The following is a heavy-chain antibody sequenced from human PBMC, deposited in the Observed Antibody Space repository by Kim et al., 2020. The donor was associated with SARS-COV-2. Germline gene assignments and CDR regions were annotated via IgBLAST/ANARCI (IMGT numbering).Heavy chain of an antibody. Sequence: ASVKVSCKASGYTFTSYGISWVRQAPGQGLEWMGWISAYNGNTNYAQKLQGRVTMTTDTSTSTAYMELRSLRSDDTAVYYCARVHPILDYDYVWGSYRIFDYWGQGTLVTVSS. D-gene: IGHD3-16*02. CDR2: ISAYNGNT. CDR3: ARVHPILDYDYVWGSYRIFDY. J-gene: IGHJ4*02. V-gene: IGHV1-18*04. CDR1: GYTFTSYG.